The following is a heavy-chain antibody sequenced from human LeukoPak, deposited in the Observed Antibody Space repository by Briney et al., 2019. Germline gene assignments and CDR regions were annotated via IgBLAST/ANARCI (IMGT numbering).Heavy chain of an antibody. V-gene: IGHV3-48*04. J-gene: IGHJ6*02. CDR3: ARAYNYYHYGMDV. CDR1: GFIFSNHA. CDR2: ITSGSSTM. D-gene: IGHD4-11*01. Sequence: GGSLRLSCAASGFIFSNHAMTWVRQAPGKGLEWVSYITSGSSTMYYADSVKGRFTISRDNAKNSLYLQMNSLRAEDTAVYYCARAYNYYHYGMDVWGQGTTVTVSS.